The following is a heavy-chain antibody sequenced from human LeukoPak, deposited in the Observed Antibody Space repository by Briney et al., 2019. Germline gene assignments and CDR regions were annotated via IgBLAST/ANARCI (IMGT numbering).Heavy chain of an antibody. J-gene: IGHJ4*02. CDR1: GGSISSSSYY. CDR3: AFHVDTAMVEIDY. D-gene: IGHD5-18*01. CDR2: IYYSGST. V-gene: IGHV4-39*01. Sequence: SETLSLTCTVSGGSISSSSYYWGWIRQPPGKGLEWIGSIYYSGSTYYNPSLKSRVTISVDTSKNQFSLKLSSVTAADTAVYYCAFHVDTAMVEIDYWGQGTLVTVSS.